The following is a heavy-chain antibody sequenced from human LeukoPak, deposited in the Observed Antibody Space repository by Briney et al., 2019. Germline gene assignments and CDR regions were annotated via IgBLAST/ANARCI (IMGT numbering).Heavy chain of an antibody. D-gene: IGHD6-13*01. CDR3: AREGRAGSSGWFGAFDI. J-gene: IGHJ3*02. CDR1: TGYY. V-gene: IGHV1-2*02. CDR2: IHPNSGAS. Sequence: GASVKVFCKTSTGYYMHWVRQAPGQGLEYMGWIHPNSGASKSVPKFQGRVTMTRDTSINTDYVELSSLTSDDTAMYYCAREGRAGSSGWFGAFDIWGQGTMVIVSS.